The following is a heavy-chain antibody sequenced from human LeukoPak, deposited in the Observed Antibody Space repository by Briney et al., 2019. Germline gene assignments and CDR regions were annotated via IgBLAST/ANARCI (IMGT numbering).Heavy chain of an antibody. CDR2: IYYSGST. J-gene: IGHJ4*02. V-gene: IGHV4-61*01. CDR3: ARVGRQWLVRGVFDY. D-gene: IGHD6-19*01. Sequence: SETLSLTCTVSGGSISSSSYYWSWIRQPPGKGLEWLGYIYYSGSTNYNPSLKSRVTISVDTSKNQFSLKLSSVTAADTAVYYCARVGRQWLVRGVFDYWGQGTLVTVSS. CDR1: GGSISSSSYY.